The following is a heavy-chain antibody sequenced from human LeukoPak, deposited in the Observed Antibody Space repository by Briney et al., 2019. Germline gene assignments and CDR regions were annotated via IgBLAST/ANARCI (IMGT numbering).Heavy chain of an antibody. V-gene: IGHV5-51*01. CDR1: GYSFTSYW. Sequence: GESLKISCKGSGYSFTSYWIGWVRQMPGKGLEWMGIIYPGDSDTRYSPSFQGQVTISADKSISTAYLQWSSLKASDTAMYHCARTPVGSYSMSYGMDVWGQGTTVTVSS. J-gene: IGHJ6*02. CDR3: ARTPVGSYSMSYGMDV. CDR2: IYPGDSDT. D-gene: IGHD1-26*01.